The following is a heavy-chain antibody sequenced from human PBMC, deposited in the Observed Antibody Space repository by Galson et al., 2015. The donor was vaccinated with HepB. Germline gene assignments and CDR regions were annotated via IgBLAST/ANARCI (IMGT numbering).Heavy chain of an antibody. CDR1: GFTLTNNG. V-gene: IGHV3-30*03. CDR2: ISSDGSNK. J-gene: IGHJ4*02. D-gene: IGHD4-17*01. CDR3: ARVDYGEYMGYFGY. Sequence: SLRLSCAVSGFTLTNNGMIWVRQAPGKGLEWVALISSDGSNKYYADSVKGRFSISRDSSKNTLFLQLNSLGPEDTAVYYCARVDYGEYMGYFGYWGQGTLVTVSS.